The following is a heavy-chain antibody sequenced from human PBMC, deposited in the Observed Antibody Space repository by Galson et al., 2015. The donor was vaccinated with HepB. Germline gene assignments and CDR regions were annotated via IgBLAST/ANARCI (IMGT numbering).Heavy chain of an antibody. D-gene: IGHD3-22*01. V-gene: IGHV3-30-3*01. CDR1: GFTFSSYA. CDR3: ARMAYYYDSSGYYGMDV. Sequence: SLRLSCAASGFTFSSYAMHWVRQAPGKGLEWVAIISYDGSNKYYADSVKGRFTISRDNSKNTLYLQMNSLRAEDTAVYYCARMAYYYDSSGYYGMDVWGQGTTVTVSS. CDR2: ISYDGSNK. J-gene: IGHJ6*02.